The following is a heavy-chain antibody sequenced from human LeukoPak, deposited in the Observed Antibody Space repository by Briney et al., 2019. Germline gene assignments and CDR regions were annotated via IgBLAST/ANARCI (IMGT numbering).Heavy chain of an antibody. CDR2: INPGGRST. CDR3: ARRRLESSSWYFYFDY. J-gene: IGHJ4*02. D-gene: IGHD6-13*01. CDR1: GYTFTNYY. Sequence: ASVKVSCKASGYTFTNYYIHWVRQAPGQGLEWMGIINPGGRSTSYAQKFQGRVTMTRDTSTSTVYMELSSLRSEDTAVYYCARRRLESSSWYFYFDYWGQGTLVTVSS. V-gene: IGHV1-46*01.